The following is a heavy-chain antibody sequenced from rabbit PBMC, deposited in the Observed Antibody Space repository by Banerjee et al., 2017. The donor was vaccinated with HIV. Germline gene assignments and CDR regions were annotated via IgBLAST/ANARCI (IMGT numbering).Heavy chain of an antibody. Sequence: QEQLEESGGDLVKPEGSLTLTCTASGFSFNDNYALCWVRQAPGKGLEWIACIGTGSGNTYYATWAKGRFTISKASSTTVTLQMTSLTAADTATYFCARDPYPGSSGADLNLWGPGTLVTVS. J-gene: IGHJ4*01. CDR1: GFSFNDNYA. CDR2: IGTGSGNT. CDR3: ARDPYPGSSGADLNL. V-gene: IGHV1S45*01. D-gene: IGHD4-2*01.